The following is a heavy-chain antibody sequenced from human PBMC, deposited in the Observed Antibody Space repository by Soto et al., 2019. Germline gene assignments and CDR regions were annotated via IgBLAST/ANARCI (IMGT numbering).Heavy chain of an antibody. CDR3: ARGGRGSSWYSSY. J-gene: IGHJ4*02. V-gene: IGHV4-34*01. CDR2: INHSGST. D-gene: IGHD6-13*01. Sequence: KASETLSLTCAVYGGSFSGYYWSWIRQPPGKGLEWIGEINHSGSTNYNPSLKSRVTISVDTSKNQFSLKLSSVTAADTAVYYCARGGRGSSWYSSYWGQGTLVTVSS. CDR1: GGSFSGYY.